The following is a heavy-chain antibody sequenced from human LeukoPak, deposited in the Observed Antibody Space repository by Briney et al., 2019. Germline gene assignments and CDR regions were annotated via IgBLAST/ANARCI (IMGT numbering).Heavy chain of an antibody. J-gene: IGHJ3*02. D-gene: IGHD7-27*01. CDR1: GGSISSYY. CDR2: IYYSGST. Sequence: SETLSLTCTVSGGSISSYYWSWIRQPPGKGLEWIGSIYYSGSTYYNPSLRGRVTISVDTSKNQFSLNLSSVTAADTAVYYCARFVTGDGAFDIWGQGTMVTVSS. V-gene: IGHV4-59*05. CDR3: ARFVTGDGAFDI.